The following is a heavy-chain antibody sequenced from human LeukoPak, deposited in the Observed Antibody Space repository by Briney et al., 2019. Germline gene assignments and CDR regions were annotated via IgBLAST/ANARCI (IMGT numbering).Heavy chain of an antibody. CDR2: IDWDDDK. V-gene: IGHV2-70*11. CDR1: GFSLSTRGMC. Sequence: ESGPTLVNPTQTLTLTCTFSGFSLSTRGMCVSWIRQPPGKALEWLARIDWDDDKYYSTSLKTRLTISKDTSKNQVVLTMTNMDPVDTATYYCARIRSGYDSSGYFDYWGQGTLVTVSS. J-gene: IGHJ4*02. D-gene: IGHD3-22*01. CDR3: ARIRSGYDSSGYFDY.